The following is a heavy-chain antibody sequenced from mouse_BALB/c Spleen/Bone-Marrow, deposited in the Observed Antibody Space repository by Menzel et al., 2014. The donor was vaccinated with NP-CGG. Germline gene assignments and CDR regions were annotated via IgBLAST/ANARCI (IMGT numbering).Heavy chain of an antibody. J-gene: IGHJ2*01. CDR1: GFAFSSYD. Sequence: EVQLVESGGGLVKPGGSLKLSCAASGFAFSSYDMSWVRQTPEKRLEWVAYISSGGGSTYYPDTVKGRFTISRDNAKNTLYLQMSRLKSEDTAMYFCARHLITPERRDYFDYWGQSTPLTVSS. CDR2: ISSGGGST. CDR3: ARHLITPERRDYFDY. V-gene: IGHV5-12-1*01. D-gene: IGHD2-4*01.